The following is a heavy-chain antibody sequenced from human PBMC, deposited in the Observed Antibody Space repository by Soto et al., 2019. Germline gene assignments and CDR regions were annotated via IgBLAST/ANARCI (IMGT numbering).Heavy chain of an antibody. D-gene: IGHD1-1*01. CDR3: ARKATGIYFDY. CDR1: GGSIRSGGYY. Sequence: SETLSLTCTVSGGSIRSGGYYWSWIRQHPGKGLEWIGYIYYSGSTYYNPSLKSRVTISVDTSKNQFSLKLSSVTAADTAVYYCARKATGIYFDYWGQGTLVTVSS. V-gene: IGHV4-31*03. CDR2: IYYSGST. J-gene: IGHJ4*02.